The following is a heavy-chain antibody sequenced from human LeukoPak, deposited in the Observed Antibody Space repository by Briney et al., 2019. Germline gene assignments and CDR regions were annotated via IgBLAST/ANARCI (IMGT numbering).Heavy chain of an antibody. CDR3: ARAEGSRDGFDGFDDFDV. J-gene: IGHJ3*01. D-gene: IGHD3-10*01. V-gene: IGHV4-39*07. CDR2: ISSSGRT. Sequence: SETLSLTCTVSGGSITTGRYYWGWLRQPPGKGLEWIASISSSGRTYFNPSLKSRGTISIDTSKNQFSLNLSSVIAADTAVYSCARAEGSRDGFDGFDDFDVWAQGTMVTVSS. CDR1: GGSITTGRYY.